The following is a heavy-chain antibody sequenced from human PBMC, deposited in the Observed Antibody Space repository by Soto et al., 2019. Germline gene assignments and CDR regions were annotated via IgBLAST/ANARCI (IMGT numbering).Heavy chain of an antibody. V-gene: IGHV3-30-3*01. Sequence: GGSLRLSCAASGFTFSSYAMHWVRQAPGKGLEWVAVISYDGSNKYYADSVKGRFTISRDNSKNTLYLQMNSLRAEDTAVYYCARPWGYRSSWYFDYWGQGTLVTVSS. D-gene: IGHD6-13*01. CDR3: ARPWGYRSSWYFDY. J-gene: IGHJ4*02. CDR2: ISYDGSNK. CDR1: GFTFSSYA.